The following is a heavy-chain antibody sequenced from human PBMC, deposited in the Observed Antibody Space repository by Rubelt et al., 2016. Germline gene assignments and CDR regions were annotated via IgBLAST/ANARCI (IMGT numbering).Heavy chain of an antibody. V-gene: IGHV4-59*12. D-gene: IGHD1-14*01. CDR3: ARDRVPTGYYYMDV. Sequence: NYNPSLKSRVTISVDTSKNQFSLKLSSVTAADTAVYYCARDRVPTGYYYMDVWGQGTTVTVSS. J-gene: IGHJ6*03.